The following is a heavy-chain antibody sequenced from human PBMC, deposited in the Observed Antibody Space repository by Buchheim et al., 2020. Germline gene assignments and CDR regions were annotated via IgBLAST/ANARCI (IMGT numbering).Heavy chain of an antibody. CDR1: GFTFSSYS. Sequence: EVQLVESGGGLVKPGGSLRLSCAASGFTFSSYSMNWVRQAPGKGLEWVSSISSSSSYIYYADSVKGRFTISTDNAKNSLYLQMNSLRAEDTAVYYCASPSASLGDYTSYYYYSMDVWGQGTT. J-gene: IGHJ6*02. CDR3: ASPSASLGDYTSYYYYSMDV. D-gene: IGHD4-17*01. V-gene: IGHV3-21*01. CDR2: ISSSSSYI.